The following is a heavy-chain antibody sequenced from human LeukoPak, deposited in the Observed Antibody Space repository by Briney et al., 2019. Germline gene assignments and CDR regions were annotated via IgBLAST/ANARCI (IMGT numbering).Heavy chain of an antibody. V-gene: IGHV4-39*07. CDR2: IYYSGST. CDR1: GVSISSYY. J-gene: IGHJ3*02. D-gene: IGHD3-22*01. Sequence: SETLSLTCTVSGVSISSYYWGWIRQPPGKGLEWIGSIYYSGSTYYNPSLKSRVTISVDTSKNQFSLKLSSVTAADTAVYFCARGPYSYDSSGAFDIWGQGTMVTVSS. CDR3: ARGPYSYDSSGAFDI.